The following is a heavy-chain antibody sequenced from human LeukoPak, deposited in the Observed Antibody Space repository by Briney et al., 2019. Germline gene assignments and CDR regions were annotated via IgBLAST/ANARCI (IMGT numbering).Heavy chain of an antibody. CDR2: MSPNSGNT. CDR3: VRTPPNWGADF. J-gene: IGHJ4*02. D-gene: IGHD7-27*01. V-gene: IGHV1-8*01. Sequence: ASVKVSCTASGYTFTSYDINWMRQATGQGLEWMGWMSPNSGNTGYAQKFQGGVTMTRDTSTGTAYLELSSLRSEDSAVYYCVRTPPNWGADFWGQGTLVTVSS. CDR1: GYTFTSYD.